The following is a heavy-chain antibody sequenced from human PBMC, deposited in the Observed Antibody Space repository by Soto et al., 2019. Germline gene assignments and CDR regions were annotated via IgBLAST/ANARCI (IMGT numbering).Heavy chain of an antibody. V-gene: IGHV4-30-2*01. CDR3: ARGGGSDSFDY. CDR1: GASITFGGYS. D-gene: IGHD1-26*01. CDR2: INHLETT. J-gene: IGHJ4*02. Sequence: QLQLHESGSGLVKPSQTLSLTCTVSGASITFGGYSWSWIRQTPGKGLEWIRYINHLETTFYNPSFESRLTLSIDRAKNQFSLKLHSMSAADRAVYFCARGGGSDSFDYWGQGILVTVSS.